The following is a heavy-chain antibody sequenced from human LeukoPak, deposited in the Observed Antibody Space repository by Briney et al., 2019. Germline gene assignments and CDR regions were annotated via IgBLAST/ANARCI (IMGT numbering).Heavy chain of an antibody. V-gene: IGHV4-59*01. D-gene: IGHD3-9*01. CDR1: GGSISSYY. CDR3: ARGVRDYDILTGYYRPYYYYYYRDV. Sequence: SETLSLTCTVSGGSISSYYWSWIRQPPGKGLEWIGYIYYSGSTNYNPSLKSRDTISVDTSENQFSLKLSSVTAADTAVYYCARGVRDYDILTGYYRPYYYYYYRDVWGKGTTVTVSS. J-gene: IGHJ6*03. CDR2: IYYSGST.